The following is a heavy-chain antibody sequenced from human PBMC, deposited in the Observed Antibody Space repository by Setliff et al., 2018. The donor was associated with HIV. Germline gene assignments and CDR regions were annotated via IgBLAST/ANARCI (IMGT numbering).Heavy chain of an antibody. V-gene: IGHV4-34*01. D-gene: IGHD6-13*01. CDR1: GVSFSDYY. CDR3: ARESEAAADF. CDR2: INHSGRT. J-gene: IGHJ4*02. Sequence: SETLSLTCAVYGVSFSDYYWTWIRQPPGKGLEWIGEINHSGRTNCNPSLNDRATISLDTSKNQFSLKLSSVTAADTAVYYCARESEAAADFWGQGTLVTVSS.